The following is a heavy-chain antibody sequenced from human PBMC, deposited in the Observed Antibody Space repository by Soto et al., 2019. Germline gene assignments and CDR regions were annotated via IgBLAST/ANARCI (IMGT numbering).Heavy chain of an antibody. V-gene: IGHV1-69*01. J-gene: IGHJ6*02. D-gene: IGHD7-27*01. CDR3: ARYETGDSYYYYYGMDV. Sequence: QVQLVQSGAEVKKPGSSVKVSCKASGGTFNTYNINWVRQAPGQGLEWMGGILPIFGTTNYAQRFQGRVTITADDSTSTAYMELSSLRSEDTAVYYCARYETGDSYYYYYGMDVWGQGTTVTVTS. CDR1: GGTFNTYN. CDR2: ILPIFGTT.